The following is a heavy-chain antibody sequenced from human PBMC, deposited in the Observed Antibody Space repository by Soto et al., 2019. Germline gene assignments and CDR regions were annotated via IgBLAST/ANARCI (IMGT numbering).Heavy chain of an antibody. J-gene: IGHJ3*02. CDR1: GFTFSTYA. D-gene: IGHD3-22*01. CDR3: VRESYYDGTVGAFDI. Sequence: QVQLEESGGGVVQPGRSLRLSCAASGFTFSTYAMHWVRQAPGKGLEWVAVISYDERQKYYADSVKGRFTISRDNSKDTVYLQMNSLRTEDTAVYYCVRESYYDGTVGAFDIWGQGTMVTVSS. CDR2: ISYDERQK. V-gene: IGHV3-30*04.